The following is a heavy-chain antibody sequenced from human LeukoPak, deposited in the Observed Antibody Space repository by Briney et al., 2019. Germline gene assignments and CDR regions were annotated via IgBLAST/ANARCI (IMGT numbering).Heavy chain of an antibody. D-gene: IGHD2-8*02. Sequence: SGGSLRLSCAASGFTVSSNYMSWVRQAPGKGLEWVSVIYSGGSTYYADSVKGRFTISRDNSKNTLYLQMNYVGVDDTAVYYCAKLTYWASRAFDIWGQGTMVTVSS. J-gene: IGHJ3*02. CDR2: IYSGGST. CDR3: AKLTYWASRAFDI. V-gene: IGHV3-66*01. CDR1: GFTVSSNY.